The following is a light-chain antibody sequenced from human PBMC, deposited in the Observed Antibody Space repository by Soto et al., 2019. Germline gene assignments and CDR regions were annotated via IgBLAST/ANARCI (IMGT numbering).Light chain of an antibody. V-gene: IGKV3-15*01. Sequence: EIVMTQSPATLSVSPGERATLSCRASQYISTNLAWYQQRPGQGPRLLIYGASTRATGIPARFSGSGSGTEFTLTINSLQSEDFADYYCQEYNNWPLTFGGGTKVEIK. CDR1: QYISTN. CDR3: QEYNNWPLT. J-gene: IGKJ4*01. CDR2: GAS.